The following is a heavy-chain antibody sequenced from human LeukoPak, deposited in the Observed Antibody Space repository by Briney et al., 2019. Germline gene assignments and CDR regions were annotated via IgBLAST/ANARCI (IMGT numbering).Heavy chain of an antibody. Sequence: GASVKVSCKASGYTFTGYYMHWVRQAPGQGLEWMGWINPNSGGTNYAQKFQGRVTMTRDTSISTTYMELSRLRSDDTAVYYCARVPIVVVTAYFDYWGQGTLVTVSS. D-gene: IGHD2-21*02. CDR2: INPNSGGT. CDR1: GYTFTGYY. J-gene: IGHJ4*02. CDR3: ARVPIVVVTAYFDY. V-gene: IGHV1-2*02.